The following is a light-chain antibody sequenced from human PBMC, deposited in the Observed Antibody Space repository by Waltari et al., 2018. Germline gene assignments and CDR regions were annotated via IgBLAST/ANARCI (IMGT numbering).Light chain of an antibody. CDR2: DVS. CDR1: SSDVGGFNY. V-gene: IGLV2-14*03. CDR3: SSYATSNTLV. Sequence: QSALTQPASVSGSPGQSITIPCTGTSSDVGGFNYVSWYQQHPGKAPNFLIYDVSKRPSGVSNRFSGSKSGNTASLTISGLQADDEADYYCSSYATSNTLVFGGGTKLTVL. J-gene: IGLJ3*02.